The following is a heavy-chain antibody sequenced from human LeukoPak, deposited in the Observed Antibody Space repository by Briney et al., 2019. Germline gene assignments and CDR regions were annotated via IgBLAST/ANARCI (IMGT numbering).Heavy chain of an antibody. Sequence: PGGSLRLSCAASGFRFSNYGMQWVRQAPGKGLEWVAIIWFDGSNSYHADSVEGRFTISRDNSKNTLYLQMNSLRAEDTAVYYCGREATGTGVDDYWGQGTLVTVSS. D-gene: IGHD3-3*01. CDR2: IWFDGSNS. J-gene: IGHJ4*02. CDR3: GREATGTGVDDY. V-gene: IGHV3-33*01. CDR1: GFRFSNYG.